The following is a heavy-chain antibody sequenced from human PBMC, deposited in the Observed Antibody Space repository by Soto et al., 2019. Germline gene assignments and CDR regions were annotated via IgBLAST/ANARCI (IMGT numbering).Heavy chain of an antibody. CDR1: GGFISTYY. Sequence: SETLSLTCTVSGGFISTYYWSWIRQSPEKGLELIGYIHHTGSTNYNPSLKSRVTMSLDTSRNQFSLRLSSVTAADTAVYYCARAALARTYYYDSSGYWYYYGMDVWGQGTTVTVSS. D-gene: IGHD3-22*01. J-gene: IGHJ6*02. CDR2: IHHTGST. V-gene: IGHV4-59*01. CDR3: ARAALARTYYYDSSGYWYYYGMDV.